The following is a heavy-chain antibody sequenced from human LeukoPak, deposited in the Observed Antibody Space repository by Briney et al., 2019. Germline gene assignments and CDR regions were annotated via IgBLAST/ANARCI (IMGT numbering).Heavy chain of an antibody. D-gene: IGHD2-8*01. J-gene: IGHJ6*03. Sequence: GESLKISCKGSGYSFTSYWIGWVRQMPGQGLEWMGIIYPDDSDTRYSPSFEGQVIISVDKSISTAYLQWSSLKASDTATYYCARHGHCTNGVCYSNYYDYMDVWGKGTTVTVSS. CDR1: GYSFTSYW. CDR3: ARHGHCTNGVCYSNYYDYMDV. CDR2: IYPDDSDT. V-gene: IGHV5-51*01.